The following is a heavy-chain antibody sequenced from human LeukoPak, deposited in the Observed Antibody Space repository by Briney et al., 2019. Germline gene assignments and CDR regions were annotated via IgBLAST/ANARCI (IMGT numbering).Heavy chain of an antibody. CDR3: ARASNWNYFRALDY. D-gene: IGHD1-7*01. Sequence: PSETLSLTCTVSGDSISSGSYYWSWIRQPAGKGLEWIGRIYTSGSTNYNPSLKSRVTISVDTSKNQFSLKLNSVTAADTAVYYCARASNWNYFRALDYWGQGTLVTVSS. CDR2: IYTSGST. CDR1: GDSISSGSYY. V-gene: IGHV4-61*02. J-gene: IGHJ4*02.